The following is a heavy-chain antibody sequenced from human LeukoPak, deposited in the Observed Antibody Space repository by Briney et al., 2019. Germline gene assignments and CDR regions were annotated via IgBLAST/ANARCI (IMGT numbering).Heavy chain of an antibody. V-gene: IGHV4-39*01. CDR1: GGFISGSHYY. D-gene: IGHD3-22*01. CDR3: ARGYDY. Sequence: SETLSLTCTVSGGFISGSHYYWAWIRQPPGKGLEWIGMINYSGNSYYNPSLWSRATIPVDTSTNQFSLNLNAVTAADTAVYYCARGYDYWGQGTLVAVSS. J-gene: IGHJ4*02. CDR2: INYSGNS.